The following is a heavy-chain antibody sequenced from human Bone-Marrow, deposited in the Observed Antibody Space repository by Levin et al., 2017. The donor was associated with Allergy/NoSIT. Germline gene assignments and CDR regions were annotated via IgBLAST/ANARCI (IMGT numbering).Heavy chain of an antibody. D-gene: IGHD1-26*01. Sequence: GASVKVSCKASGGTFGSFAVSWVRQAPGDGLEWMGAIIPVFGIVNYAQKFQGRITITADRSTSTAYMDLRSLKSEDTAIYFCARGSFGVGESYPQDFEYWGQGTLVTVSS. CDR1: GGTFGSFA. J-gene: IGHJ4*02. V-gene: IGHV1-69*10. CDR3: ARGSFGVGESYPQDFEY. CDR2: IIPVFGIV.